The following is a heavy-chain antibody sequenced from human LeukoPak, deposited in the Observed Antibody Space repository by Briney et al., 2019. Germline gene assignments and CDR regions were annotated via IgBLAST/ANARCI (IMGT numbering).Heavy chain of an antibody. Sequence: SVKVSCKASGGTFSSYAISWVRQAPGQGLEWMGGIIPIFGTANYAQKFQGRVTITADESTSTAYMELSSLRSEGTAVYYCARSAIEYSSSWFDYWGQGTLVTVSS. CDR3: ARSAIEYSSSWFDY. V-gene: IGHV1-69*13. J-gene: IGHJ4*02. CDR1: GGTFSSYA. CDR2: IIPIFGTA. D-gene: IGHD6-6*01.